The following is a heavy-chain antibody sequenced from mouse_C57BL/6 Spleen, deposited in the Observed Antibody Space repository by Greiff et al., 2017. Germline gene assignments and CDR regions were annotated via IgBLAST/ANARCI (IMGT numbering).Heavy chain of an antibody. J-gene: IGHJ4*01. Sequence: QVQLQQPGAELVKPGASVKLSCKASGYTFTSYWMHWVKQRPGRGLEWIGRIDPNSGGTKYNEKFKSKATLTVDKPTSTAYMQLSSLTSADSAVYYCARRLGPLRYAMDYWGQGTSVTVSS. V-gene: IGHV1-72*01. CDR2: IDPNSGGT. D-gene: IGHD4-1*01. CDR1: GYTFTSYW. CDR3: ARRLGPLRYAMDY.